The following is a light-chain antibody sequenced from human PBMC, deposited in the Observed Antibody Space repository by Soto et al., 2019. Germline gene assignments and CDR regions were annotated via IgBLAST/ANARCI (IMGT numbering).Light chain of an antibody. J-gene: IGKJ2*01. Sequence: GDRVTITCRASQTTNTWLAWYQQKPGTAPKLLIYDASSLEGGVPSRFSASGSGTKFTLTISSLQPDDLATYYCQQYISYPYTFGQGTKVEIK. CDR2: DAS. CDR3: QQYISYPYT. V-gene: IGKV1-5*01. CDR1: QTTNTW.